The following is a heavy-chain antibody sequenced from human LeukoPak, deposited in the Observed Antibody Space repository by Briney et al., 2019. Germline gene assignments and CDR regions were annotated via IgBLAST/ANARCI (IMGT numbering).Heavy chain of an antibody. CDR2: INPNSGGT. V-gene: IGHV1-2*02. CDR1: GYTFAGYY. Sequence: ASVKVSCKASGYTFAGYYMHWVRQAPGQGVEWMGWINPNSGGTNYAQKFQGRVTMTRDTSISTAYMELSRLRSDDTAVYYCARELATVTTLVFDYWGLGTLVTVSS. CDR3: ARELATVTTLVFDY. D-gene: IGHD4-17*01. J-gene: IGHJ4*02.